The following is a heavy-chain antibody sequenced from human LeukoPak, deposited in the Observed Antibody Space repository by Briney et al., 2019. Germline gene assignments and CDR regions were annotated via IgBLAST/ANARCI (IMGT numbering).Heavy chain of an antibody. V-gene: IGHV3-33*01. D-gene: IGHD3-10*01. CDR3: ARDANFGYDAFDI. CDR1: GFTFSSYG. CDR2: IWDDGSNR. J-gene: IGHJ3*02. Sequence: GGSLRLSCVASGFTFSSYGMHWVRQAPGKGLEWVAVIWDDGSNRYYADSVKGRFTISRDNSKNTLYLQVNSLRAEDTAVYYCARDANFGYDAFDIWGQGTMVTVSS.